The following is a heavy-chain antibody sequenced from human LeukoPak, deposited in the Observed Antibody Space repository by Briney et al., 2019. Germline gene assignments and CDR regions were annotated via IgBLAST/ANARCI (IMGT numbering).Heavy chain of an antibody. J-gene: IGHJ4*02. D-gene: IGHD3-22*01. CDR1: GGTFSSYA. Sequence: GASVKVSCKASGGTFSSYAISWVRQAPGQGLEWMGWISAYNGNTNYAQKLQGRVTMTTDTSTSTAYMELRSLRSDDTAVYYCARARTMYYYDSSVDWGQGTLVTVSS. CDR2: ISAYNGNT. CDR3: ARARTMYYYDSSVD. V-gene: IGHV1-18*01.